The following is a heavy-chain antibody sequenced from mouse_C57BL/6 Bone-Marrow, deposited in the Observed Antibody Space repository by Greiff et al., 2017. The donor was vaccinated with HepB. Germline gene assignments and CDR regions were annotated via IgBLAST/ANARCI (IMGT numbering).Heavy chain of an antibody. CDR2: IWRGGST. CDR3: AKPDGPYEMDY. J-gene: IGHJ4*01. Sequence: QVQLQQSGPGLVQPSQSLSITCTVSGFSLTSYGVHWVRQSPGKGLEWLGVIWRGGSTDYNAAFMSRLSITKDNSKSQVFLKLNSLQTDDTATYYCAKPDGPYEMDYWGQGTSVTVSS. CDR1: GFSLTSYG. V-gene: IGHV2-5*01. D-gene: IGHD2-12*01.